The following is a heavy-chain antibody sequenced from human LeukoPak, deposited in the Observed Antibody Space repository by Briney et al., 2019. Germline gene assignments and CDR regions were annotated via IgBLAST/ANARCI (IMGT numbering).Heavy chain of an antibody. D-gene: IGHD3-10*01. CDR1: GGSFSGHY. V-gene: IGHV4-34*01. CDR3: ASTRGRRDY. CDR2: INHSGST. Sequence: SETLSLTCAVYGGSFSGHYWSWIRQPPGKGLEWIGEINHSGSTNYNPSLKSRVTISVDTSKNQFSLKLSSVTAADTAVYYCASTRGRRDYWGQGTLVTVSS. J-gene: IGHJ4*02.